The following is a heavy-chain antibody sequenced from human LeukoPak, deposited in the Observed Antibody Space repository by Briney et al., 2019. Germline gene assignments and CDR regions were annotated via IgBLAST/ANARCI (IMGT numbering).Heavy chain of an antibody. V-gene: IGHV3-23*01. CDR3: AKKYSTGLDP. D-gene: IGHD1-26*01. Sequence: GGSLRLSCAPSVFTFSSYVMSCVPQAPGRGLEWVSTISGSGGSTYYADSVKGRFTISRDNSKNTLYLQMNSLRAEDTAVYYCAKKYSTGLDPWGQGTLVTVSS. CDR2: ISGSGGST. J-gene: IGHJ5*02. CDR1: VFTFSSYV.